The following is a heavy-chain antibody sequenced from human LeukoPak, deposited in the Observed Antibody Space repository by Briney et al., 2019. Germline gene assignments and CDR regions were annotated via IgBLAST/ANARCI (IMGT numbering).Heavy chain of an antibody. CDR3: ARDAGQYNWIDYFDY. CDR1: GFTFSSYA. V-gene: IGHV3-30*04. J-gene: IGHJ4*02. CDR2: ISYDGSNK. D-gene: IGHD1-20*01. Sequence: GGSLRLSCAASGFTFSSYAMHWVRQAPGKGLEWVAVISYDGSNKYYADSVKGRFTISRDNSKNTLYLQMNSLRAEDTAVYYCARDAGQYNWIDYFDYWGQGTLVTVSS.